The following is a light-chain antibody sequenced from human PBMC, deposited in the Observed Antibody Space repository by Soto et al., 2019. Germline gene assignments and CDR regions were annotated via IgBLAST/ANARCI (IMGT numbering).Light chain of an antibody. J-gene: IGKJ1*01. CDR1: QSISDT. Sequence: EIVMTQSPATLSVSPGGRATLSCRASQSISDTLAWYQQKPGQAPRLLIHGASTRATGFPGRFSGSGSGTDFTLTISSLQSEDFAVYYGQQYNNWPWTFGKGTKVEIK. CDR3: QQYNNWPWT. V-gene: IGKV3-15*01. CDR2: GAS.